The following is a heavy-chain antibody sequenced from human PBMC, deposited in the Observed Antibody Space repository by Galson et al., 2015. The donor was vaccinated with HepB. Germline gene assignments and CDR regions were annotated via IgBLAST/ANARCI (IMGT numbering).Heavy chain of an antibody. D-gene: IGHD4-17*01. CDR1: GYTSTSYG. CDR3: ARVPPGRVGPYGDQGYYYYGMDV. Sequence: SVKVSCKASGYTSTSYGISWVRQAPGQGLEWMGWISAYNGNTNYAQKLQGRVTMTTDTSTSTAYMELRSLRSDDTAVYYCARVPPGRVGPYGDQGYYYYGMDVWGQGTTVTVSS. J-gene: IGHJ6*02. CDR2: ISAYNGNT. V-gene: IGHV1-18*04.